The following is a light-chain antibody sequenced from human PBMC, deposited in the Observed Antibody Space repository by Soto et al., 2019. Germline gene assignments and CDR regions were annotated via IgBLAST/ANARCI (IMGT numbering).Light chain of an antibody. CDR3: QVWDSSSDHPVV. CDR2: YDS. CDR1: NIGSKS. V-gene: IGLV3-21*04. J-gene: IGLJ2*01. Sequence: SYELTQPPSVSVAPGKTARITCGGNNIGSKSVHWYQQKPCQAPVLVIYYDSDRPSGIPERFSGSNSGNTATLTISRVEAGDEADYYFQVWDSSSDHPVVFGGGTKLTVL.